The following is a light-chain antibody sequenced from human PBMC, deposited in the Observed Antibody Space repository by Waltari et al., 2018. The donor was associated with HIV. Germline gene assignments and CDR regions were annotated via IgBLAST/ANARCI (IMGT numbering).Light chain of an antibody. J-gene: IGLJ1*01. CDR1: SSDVGGYNF. Sequence: QSALTQPRSVSGSPRQSVTISCTGTSSDVGGYNFVSWYQQHPGKAPKLMIYDVSERPSGVPDRVSGSKSGNTASLTISGLQAEDEADYYCCSYAGSYNYVFGTGTKVTVL. V-gene: IGLV2-11*01. CDR2: DVS. CDR3: CSYAGSYNYV.